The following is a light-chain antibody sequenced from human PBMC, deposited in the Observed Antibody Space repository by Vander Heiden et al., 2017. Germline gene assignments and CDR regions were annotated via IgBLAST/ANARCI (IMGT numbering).Light chain of an antibody. V-gene: IGKV3-20*01. Sequence: SLSPGDRATISCTASQRVNSNYLAWYLQKPGQVPRLLIYGTSSRAAGIPDRFSGSGSGTDFTLTITRLEPEDFAVYYCQQYGSSPGTFGQGTRLEIE. CDR1: QRVNSNY. J-gene: IGKJ5*01. CDR2: GTS. CDR3: QQYGSSPGT.